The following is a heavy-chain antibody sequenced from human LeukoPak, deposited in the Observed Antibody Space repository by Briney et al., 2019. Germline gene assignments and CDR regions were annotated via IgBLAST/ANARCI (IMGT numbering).Heavy chain of an antibody. Sequence: GASVKVSCKASGYTFTSYDINWVRQATGQGLEWMGRMNPNSGNTGYAQKFQGRVTMTRNASISTAYMELSSLRSEDTAVYYCARGRKKWQQLVLYYWGQGTLVTVSS. CDR3: ARGRKKWQQLVLYY. J-gene: IGHJ4*02. CDR2: MNPNSGNT. CDR1: GYTFTSYD. D-gene: IGHD6-13*01. V-gene: IGHV1-8*01.